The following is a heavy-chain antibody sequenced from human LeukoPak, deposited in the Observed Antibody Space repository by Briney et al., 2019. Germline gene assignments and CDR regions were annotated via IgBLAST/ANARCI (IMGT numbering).Heavy chain of an antibody. CDR3: TTDPYSGSYYPAYYNWFDP. J-gene: IGHJ5*02. V-gene: IGHV3-15*01. Sequence: GGSLRLSCAASGFTFSNAWMSWVRQAPGKGLEWVGRIISKTDGGTTDYAAPVKGRFTISRDDSKNTLYMQMNSLNTEDTAVYYCTTDPYSGSYYPAYYNWFDPWGQGTLVTVSS. CDR1: GFTFSNAW. D-gene: IGHD3-10*01. CDR2: IISKTDGGTT.